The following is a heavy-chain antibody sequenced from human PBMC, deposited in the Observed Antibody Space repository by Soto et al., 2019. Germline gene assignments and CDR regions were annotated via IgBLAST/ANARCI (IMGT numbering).Heavy chain of an antibody. CDR3: ARVFGGDSGHWFDP. CDR1: GFTFSSYE. CDR2: ISSSGSTI. D-gene: IGHD3-10*01. J-gene: IGHJ5*02. V-gene: IGHV3-48*03. Sequence: EVQLVESGGGLVQPGGSLRLSCAASGFTFSSYEMNWVRQAPGKGLEWVSYISSSGSTIYYADSVKGRFTISRDNAKNSLYLQMNSLRAEDTAVYYCARVFGGDSGHWFDPWGQGTMVTVSS.